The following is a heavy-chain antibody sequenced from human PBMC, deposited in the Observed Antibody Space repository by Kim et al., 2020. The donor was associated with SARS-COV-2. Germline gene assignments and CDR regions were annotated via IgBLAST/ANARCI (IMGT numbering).Heavy chain of an antibody. Sequence: YKPPLKSRVTITVATSKNQFTLQLSSVTAADTAVYYCARHESPDSSGYYDWGQGTLVTVSS. CDR3: ARHESPDSSGYYD. D-gene: IGHD3-22*01. V-gene: IGHV4-39*01. J-gene: IGHJ4*02.